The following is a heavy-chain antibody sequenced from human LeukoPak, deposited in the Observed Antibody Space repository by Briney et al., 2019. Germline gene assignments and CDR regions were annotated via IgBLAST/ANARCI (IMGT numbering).Heavy chain of an antibody. CDR2: IYYSGST. CDR1: GGSISSYY. J-gene: IGHJ4*02. D-gene: IGHD6-13*01. CDR3: ARVSSSSWYIDY. V-gene: IGHV4-59*01. Sequence: ASETLSLTCTVSGGSISSYYWSWIRQPPGKGLEGIGYIYYSGSTNYNPSLKSRVTISVDTSKNQFSLKLSSVTAADTAVYYCARVSSSSWYIDYWGQGTLVTVSS.